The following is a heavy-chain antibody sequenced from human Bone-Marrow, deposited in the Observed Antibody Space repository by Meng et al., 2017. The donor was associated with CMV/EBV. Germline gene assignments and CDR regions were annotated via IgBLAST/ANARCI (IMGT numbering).Heavy chain of an antibody. CDR2: IYYSGST. V-gene: IGHV4-59*12. Sequence: SETLSLTCTVSGGSISSYYWSWIRQPPGKGLEWIGYIYYSGSTNYNPSLKSRVTISVDTSKNQFSLNLSSVTAADTAVYYCARAYYDFWSGYFYYYYGMDVWGQGTTVTVSS. CDR1: GGSISSYY. D-gene: IGHD3-3*01. J-gene: IGHJ6*02. CDR3: ARAYYDFWSGYFYYYYGMDV.